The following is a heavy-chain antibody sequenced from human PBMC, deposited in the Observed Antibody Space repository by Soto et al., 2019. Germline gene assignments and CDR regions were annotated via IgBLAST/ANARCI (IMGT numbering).Heavy chain of an antibody. V-gene: IGHV4-4*02. J-gene: IGHJ5*02. Sequence: PSETLSLTCAVSGVSISSGNWWTWVRQSPQRGLEYIGEIFHDGTANYYPSFERRVAISVDTSKNQFSLKLTSVTAADTAIYSCAREGDSHAFRGFDLWGQGTPVTVSS. CDR3: AREGDSHAFRGFDL. CDR2: IFHDGTA. CDR1: GVSISSGNW. D-gene: IGHD5-18*01.